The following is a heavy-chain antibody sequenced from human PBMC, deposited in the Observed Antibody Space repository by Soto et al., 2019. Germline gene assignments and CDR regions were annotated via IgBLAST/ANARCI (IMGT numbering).Heavy chain of an antibody. V-gene: IGHV1-69*06. CDR3: AREGRGKKAGYNGLVSLGY. Sequence: QVQLVQSGAEVKTPGSSLKVSCTVSGSRFSNYVISWVRQAPGHGLEWLGRTIPIFNSTQYAQKFQGRVTITADKSSNTAPLELSILRSDDTAVYYCAREGRGKKAGYNGLVSLGYWGQGTLVTFAS. CDR1: GSRFSNYV. D-gene: IGHD2-2*02. J-gene: IGHJ4*02. CDR2: TIPIFNST.